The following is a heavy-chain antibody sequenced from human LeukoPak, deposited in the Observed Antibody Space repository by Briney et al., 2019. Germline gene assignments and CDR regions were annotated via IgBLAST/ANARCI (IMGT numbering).Heavy chain of an antibody. J-gene: IGHJ4*02. V-gene: IGHV3-23*01. CDR2: ISGSGGST. Sequence: GGSLRLSCAASGFTFSSYAMSWVRQAPGKGLEWVSAISGSGGSTYYADSVKGRFTISRDNSKNTLYLQMNSLRAEDTAVYYCAKDIVVVPAAIYSSSWYDYWGQGPWSPSPQ. D-gene: IGHD2-2*01. CDR1: GFTFSSYA. CDR3: AKDIVVVPAAIYSSSWYDY.